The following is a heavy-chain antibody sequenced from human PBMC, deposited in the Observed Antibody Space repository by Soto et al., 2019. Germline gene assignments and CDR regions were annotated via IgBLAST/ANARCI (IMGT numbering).Heavy chain of an antibody. V-gene: IGHV1-69*01. CDR3: ARGPYYYDSSGYYYPVNWFDP. CDR1: GGTFSSYA. J-gene: IGHJ5*02. D-gene: IGHD3-22*01. Sequence: VQLVQSGAEVKKPGSSVKVSCKASGGTFSSYAISWVRQAPGQGLEWMGGIIPIFGTANYAQKFQGRVTITADESTSTAYMELSSLRSEDTAVYYCARGPYYYDSSGYYYPVNWFDPWGQGTLVTVSS. CDR2: IIPIFGTA.